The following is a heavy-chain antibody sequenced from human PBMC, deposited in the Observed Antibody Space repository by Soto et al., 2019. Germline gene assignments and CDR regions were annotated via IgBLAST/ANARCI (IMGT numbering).Heavy chain of an antibody. CDR1: GFTFSSYG. CDR3: TEIVVVTTFDP. D-gene: IGHD3-22*01. J-gene: IGHJ5*02. Sequence: GGSLRLSCAASGFTFSSYGMHWVRQAPGKGLEWVAVIWYDGSNKYYADSVKGRFTISRDNSKNTLYLQMKSLRTEDTAVYYCTEIVVVTTFDPWGQGTLVTVSS. V-gene: IGHV3-33*01. CDR2: IWYDGSNK.